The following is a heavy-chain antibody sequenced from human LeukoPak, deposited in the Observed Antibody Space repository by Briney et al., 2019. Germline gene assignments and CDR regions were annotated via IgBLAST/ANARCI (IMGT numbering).Heavy chain of an antibody. CDR1: GGAISTYY. D-gene: IGHD3-22*01. Sequence: SETLSLTCTVSGGAISTYYWSWIRQTPGMGLEWIGYIYYTGSTNYNPSLKSRVTISVDASKNQFSLKLSSVTAADTAVYYCARDKGYYYDSSGYFDYWGQGTLVTVSS. CDR3: ARDKGYYYDSSGYFDY. J-gene: IGHJ4*02. CDR2: IYYTGST. V-gene: IGHV4-59*01.